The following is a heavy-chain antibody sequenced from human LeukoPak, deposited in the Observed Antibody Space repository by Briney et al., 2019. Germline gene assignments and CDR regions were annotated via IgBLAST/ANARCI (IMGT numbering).Heavy chain of an antibody. V-gene: IGHV1-8*01. CDR3: ARGGPPHLGNAEYFQH. Sequence: ASVKVSCKASGYTFTSYDINWVRQATGQGLEWMGWMNPNSGNTGYAQKFQGRVTMTRNTSISTAYMELGSLRSEDTAVYYCARGGPPHLGNAEYFQHWGQGTLVTVSS. J-gene: IGHJ1*01. CDR2: MNPNSGNT. D-gene: IGHD4-23*01. CDR1: GYTFTSYD.